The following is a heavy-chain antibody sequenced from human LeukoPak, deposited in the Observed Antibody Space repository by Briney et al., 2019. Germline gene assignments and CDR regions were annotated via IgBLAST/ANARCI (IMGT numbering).Heavy chain of an antibody. CDR2: ISSSSSYI. CDR1: RSTFSSYS. CDR3: ARDDGGVVVTFDH. J-gene: IGHJ4*02. D-gene: IGHD4-23*01. Sequence: GGSLRLSCAASRSTFSSYSMNWVRQAPGKGLEWVSSISSSSSYIYYADSVKGRFTISRDNAKNSLYLQMNSLRAEDTAVYYCARDDGGVVVTFDHWGQGTLVTVSS. V-gene: IGHV3-21*01.